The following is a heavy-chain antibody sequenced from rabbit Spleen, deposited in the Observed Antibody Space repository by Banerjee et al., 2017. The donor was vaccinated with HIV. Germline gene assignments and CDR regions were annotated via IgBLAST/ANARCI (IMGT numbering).Heavy chain of an antibody. CDR1: GIDFSTYQW. D-gene: IGHD2-1*01. Sequence: QSLEESGGDLVKPGGTLTLTCKASGIDFSTYQWISWVRQAPGKGLEWIACIVVDTINSIYYASWAKGRFTVSKTSSTTVTLQMTSLTAADTATYFCARNLYGVGAGDGNLWGPGTLVTVS. V-gene: IGHV1S40*01. J-gene: IGHJ4*01. CDR3: ARNLYGVGAGDGNL. CDR2: IVVDTINSI.